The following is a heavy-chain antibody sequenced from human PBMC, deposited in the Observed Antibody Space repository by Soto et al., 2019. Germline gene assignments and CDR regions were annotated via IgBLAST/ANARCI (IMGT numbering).Heavy chain of an antibody. V-gene: IGHV3-21*01. CDR3: AREDRIVGGTSAFDY. Sequence: EVQVVESGGGLVKPGGSLRLSCASSGFTFSTYTMNWVRQAPRKGLEWVSSINGRSNYKYYTDSVKGRFTISSDNAKNSLYLQMNRLRAEDTAVYYCAREDRIVGGTSAFDYWGLGTLVTVSS. J-gene: IGHJ4*02. CDR2: INGRSNYK. CDR1: GFTFSTYT. D-gene: IGHD1-26*01.